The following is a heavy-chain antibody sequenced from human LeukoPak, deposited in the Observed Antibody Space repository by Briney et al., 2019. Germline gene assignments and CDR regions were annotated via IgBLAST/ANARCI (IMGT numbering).Heavy chain of an antibody. CDR2: ISSSGSNI. J-gene: IGHJ5*02. Sequence: PGGSLRLSCAASGFTFSDYYMSWLRQAPGKGLEGVSYISSSGSNIYYADSVKGRFTISRDNANNSLYLQMNSLRAEDTAVYYCARARYCSSTSCWFDPWGQGTLVTVSS. CDR1: GFTFSDYY. D-gene: IGHD2-2*01. CDR3: ARARYCSSTSCWFDP. V-gene: IGHV3-11*01.